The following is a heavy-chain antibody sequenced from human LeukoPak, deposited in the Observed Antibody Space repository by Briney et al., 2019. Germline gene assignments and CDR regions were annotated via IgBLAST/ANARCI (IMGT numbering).Heavy chain of an antibody. CDR3: ATDYGYYGDDGGFDY. CDR1: GYTLTELS. D-gene: IGHD4-17*01. J-gene: IGHJ4*02. CDR2: FDPEDGET. Sequence: ASVKVSCRVSGYTLTELSMHWVRQAPGKGLEWMGGFDPEDGETIYAQKFQGRVTITEDTSTDTAYMELSSLRSEDTAVYYCATDYGYYGDDGGFDYWGQGTLVTVSS. V-gene: IGHV1-24*01.